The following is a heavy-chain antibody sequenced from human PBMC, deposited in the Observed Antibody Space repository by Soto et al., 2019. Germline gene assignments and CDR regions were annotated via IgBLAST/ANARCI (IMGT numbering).Heavy chain of an antibody. D-gene: IGHD5-12*01. CDR3: AREGGYSGYDSYGLDY. CDR1: GGSFSGYY. CDR2: INHSGST. J-gene: IGHJ4*02. V-gene: IGHV4-34*01. Sequence: SDTLSLTCAVYGGSFSGYYWSWIRQPPGKGLEWIGEINHSGSTNYNPSLKSRVTISVDTSKNQFSLKLSSVTAADTAVYYCAREGGYSGYDSYGLDYWGQGTLVTVSS.